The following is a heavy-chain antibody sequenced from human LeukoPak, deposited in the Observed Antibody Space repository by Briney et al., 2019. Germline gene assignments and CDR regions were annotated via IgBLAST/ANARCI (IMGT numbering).Heavy chain of an antibody. CDR1: GFTFSSYS. CDR3: AKDLSRWDQGIADY. J-gene: IGHJ4*02. Sequence: PGGSLRLSCAASGFTFSSYSMNWVRQAPGKGLEWVSYISSSSSTIYYADSVKGRFTISRDNAKNSLYLQMNSLRAEDTAVYYCAKDLSRWDQGIADYWGQGTLVTVSP. D-gene: IGHD2-8*02. V-gene: IGHV3-48*01. CDR2: ISSSSSTI.